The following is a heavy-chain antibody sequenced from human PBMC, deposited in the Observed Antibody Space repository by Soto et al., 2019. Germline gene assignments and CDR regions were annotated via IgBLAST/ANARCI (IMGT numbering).Heavy chain of an antibody. CDR1: GYTFTSYD. D-gene: IGHD3-3*01. V-gene: IGHV1-8*01. Sequence: QVQLVQSGAEVKKPGASVKVSCKASGYTFTSYDINWVRQAAGQGLEWMGWMNPNSGNTGYAQKFQGRVTMTRNTSISTAYMELSSLRSEDTAMYYCARGLEWSWSLDPWGQGTLVTVSS. J-gene: IGHJ5*02. CDR2: MNPNSGNT. CDR3: ARGLEWSWSLDP.